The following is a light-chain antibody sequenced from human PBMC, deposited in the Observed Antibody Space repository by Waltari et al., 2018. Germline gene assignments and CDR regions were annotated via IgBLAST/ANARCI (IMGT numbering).Light chain of an antibody. J-gene: IGKJ2*01. Sequence: ETLMTQSPATLSASPGERATPSCRASQSISRNLAWYQQKPGQAPKLLIYGASTRAAGVPIRFSGSGSGTDFTLTINSLQSEDFAVYYCQQLNDWPPYPFGQGTKLELK. CDR1: QSISRN. CDR2: GAS. V-gene: IGKV3-15*01. CDR3: QQLNDWPPYP.